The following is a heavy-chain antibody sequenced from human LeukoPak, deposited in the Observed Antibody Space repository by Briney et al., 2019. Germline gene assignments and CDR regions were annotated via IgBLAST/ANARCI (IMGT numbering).Heavy chain of an antibody. V-gene: IGHV3-21*01. Sequence: GGSLRLSCAASGFTFSSYSMNWVRQAPGKGLEWVSSISSSSSYIYYADSVKGRFTISRDNAKNSLYLQMNSLRAEDTAVYYCAREGTTGVSDVWGKGTTVTVSS. CDR1: GFTFSSYS. CDR2: ISSSSSYI. D-gene: IGHD1-7*01. CDR3: AREGTTGVSDV. J-gene: IGHJ6*04.